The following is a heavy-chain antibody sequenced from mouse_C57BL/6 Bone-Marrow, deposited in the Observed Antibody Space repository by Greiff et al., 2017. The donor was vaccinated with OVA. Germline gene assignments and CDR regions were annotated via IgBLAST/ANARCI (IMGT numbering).Heavy chain of an antibody. Sequence: DVQLVESGAELVRPGASVKLSCTASGFNIKDDYMHWVKQRPEQGLEWIGWIDPENGDTEYASKFQGKATITADTSSNTAYLQLSSLTSEDTAVDYCTTLGQYYFDYWGQGTTLTVSS. CDR3: TTLGQYYFDY. D-gene: IGHD4-1*01. J-gene: IGHJ2*01. CDR2: IDPENGDT. CDR1: GFNIKDDY. V-gene: IGHV14-4*01.